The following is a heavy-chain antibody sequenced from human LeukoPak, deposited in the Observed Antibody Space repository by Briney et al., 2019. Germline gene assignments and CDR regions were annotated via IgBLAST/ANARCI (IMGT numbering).Heavy chain of an antibody. J-gene: IGHJ4*02. CDR1: GFTFSTYV. CDR3: VRGTGY. Sequence: RGSLRLSCSVSGFTFSTYVMHWVRQAPGKGLEYVSAISSNGDNTYYADSVKGRFTISRDDSKNTLYLQMSSLRADDTAVYYCVRGTGYWGQGTLVTVSS. CDR2: ISSNGDNT. V-gene: IGHV3-64D*06.